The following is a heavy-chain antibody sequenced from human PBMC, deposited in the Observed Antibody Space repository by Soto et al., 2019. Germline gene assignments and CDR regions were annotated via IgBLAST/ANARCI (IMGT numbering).Heavy chain of an antibody. CDR1: GFTFSTYG. J-gene: IGHJ4*02. Sequence: GGSLRLSCAASGFTFSTYGMHWVRQAPGKGLEWVAAISYDESNKYYADSVKGRFTISRDNSKNTLYLQMNSLRAEDTAVYYCAKQRLRYAVDYWGQGTLVTVSS. V-gene: IGHV3-30*18. CDR2: ISYDESNK. D-gene: IGHD3-16*01. CDR3: AKQRLRYAVDY.